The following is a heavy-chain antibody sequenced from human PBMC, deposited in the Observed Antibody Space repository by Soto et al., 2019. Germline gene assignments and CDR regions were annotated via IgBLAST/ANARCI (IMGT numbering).Heavy chain of an antibody. D-gene: IGHD2-2*01. CDR1: GFTFSNYD. CDR2: IGTAGDT. CDR3: ARGFYCSGTDCYSNGAFEI. J-gene: IGHJ3*02. Sequence: EVQLVESGGGLVQPGGSLRLSCAASGFTFSNYDMHWVRQATGKGLEWVSGIGTAGDTHYPDSVKGRFSISRENAKNSLFLQVNSLRAGDTAVYYCARGFYCSGTDCYSNGAFEIWGQGTMVTVSS. V-gene: IGHV3-13*04.